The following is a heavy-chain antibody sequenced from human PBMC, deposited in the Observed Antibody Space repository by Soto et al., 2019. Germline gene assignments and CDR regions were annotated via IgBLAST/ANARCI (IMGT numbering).Heavy chain of an antibody. V-gene: IGHV3-23*01. J-gene: IGHJ3*01. CDR3: AKDMLVGGTFNAFDV. Sequence: PGGSLRLSCAASGVTVSSVAMSWVRQAPGKGLEWVSTISGSGRTTFRADSMEGRFTISRDNSRNTLFLQMCSLRVEDTAIYYCAKDMLVGGTFNAFDVWGQGT. CDR2: ISGSGRTT. D-gene: IGHD1-26*01. CDR1: GVTVSSVA.